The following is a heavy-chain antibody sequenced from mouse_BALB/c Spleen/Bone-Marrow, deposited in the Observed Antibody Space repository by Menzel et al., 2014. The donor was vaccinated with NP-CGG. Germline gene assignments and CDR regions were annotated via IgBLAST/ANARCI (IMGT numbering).Heavy chain of an antibody. V-gene: IGHV1S81*02. CDR3: SRGRRGALDY. Sequence: QVQLQQSGAELVKPGASVKLSCKASGYTFTSYYMYWVKQRPGQGLEWFGEINPSNGGTNFNEKFKNKATLTVDKSSSTAYMQLGSLTSEDSAVYYCSRGRRGALDYWGQGTSVTVSS. CDR1: GYTFTSYY. CDR2: INPSNGGT. J-gene: IGHJ4*01.